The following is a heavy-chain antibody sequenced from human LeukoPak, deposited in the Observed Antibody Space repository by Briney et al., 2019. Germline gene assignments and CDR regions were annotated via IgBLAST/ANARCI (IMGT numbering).Heavy chain of an antibody. CDR3: AREGSKYYYDSSGYGPGAFDI. D-gene: IGHD3-22*01. CDR1: GFTFSSYW. Sequence: PGGSLRLSCAASGFTFSSYWMSWVRQAPGKGLEWVANIKQDGSEKYYVDSVKGRFTISRDNAKNSLCLQMNSLRAEDTAVYYCAREGSKYYYDSSGYGPGAFDIWGQGTMVTVSS. J-gene: IGHJ3*02. V-gene: IGHV3-7*01. CDR2: IKQDGSEK.